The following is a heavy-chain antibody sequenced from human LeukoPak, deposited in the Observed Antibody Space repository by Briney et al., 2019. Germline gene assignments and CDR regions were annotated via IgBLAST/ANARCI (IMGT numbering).Heavy chain of an antibody. CDR3: ARALNSGSYYDY. J-gene: IGHJ4*02. CDR2: ISYDGSNK. V-gene: IGHV3-30-3*01. CDR1: GFTFSSYA. Sequence: GGSLRLSCAASGFTFSSYAMHWVRQAPGKGLEWVAVISYDGSNKYYADSVKGRFTISRDNSKNTLYLQMNSLRAEDTAVYYCARALNSGSYYDYWGQGTLDTVSS. D-gene: IGHD1-26*01.